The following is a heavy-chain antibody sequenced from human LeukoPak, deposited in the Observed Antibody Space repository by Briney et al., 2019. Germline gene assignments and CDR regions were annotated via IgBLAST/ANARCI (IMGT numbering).Heavy chain of an antibody. J-gene: IGHJ5*02. CDR1: GGSVSNASYY. CDR2: IYYSGST. V-gene: IGHV4-39*01. CDR3: ARIPLYCSGGSCYLGRFDP. D-gene: IGHD2-15*01. Sequence: SETLSLTCTVSGGSVSNASYYWGWIRQPPGKGLEWIGSIYYSGSTYYNPSLKSRVTISVDTSKNQFSLKLSSVTAADTAVYYCARIPLYCSGGSCYLGRFDPWGQGTLVTVSS.